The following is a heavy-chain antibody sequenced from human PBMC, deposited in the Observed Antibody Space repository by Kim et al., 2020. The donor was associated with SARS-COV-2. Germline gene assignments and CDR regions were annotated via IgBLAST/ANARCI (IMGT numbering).Heavy chain of an antibody. CDR2: ISYEGSFK. J-gene: IGHJ3*01. CDR3: AKSRGFFWFGEAFSAF. Sequence: GGSLRLSCVASGFTFNNYAMHWVRQAPGKGLEWVSAISYEGSFKYSADSLKGRFTVSRDSSRNTLYLQMTSLGPEDTAVYYCAKSRGFFWFGEAFSAF. D-gene: IGHD3-10*01. V-gene: IGHV3-30*18. CDR1: GFTFNNYA.